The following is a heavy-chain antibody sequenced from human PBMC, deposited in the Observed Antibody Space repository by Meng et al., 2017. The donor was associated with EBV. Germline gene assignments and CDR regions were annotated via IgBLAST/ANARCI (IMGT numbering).Heavy chain of an antibody. CDR1: GYTFTGYY. V-gene: IGHV1-2*06. CDR3: ARVGIAVAGTGDY. J-gene: IGHJ4*02. D-gene: IGHD6-19*01. CDR2: INPNSGGT. Sequence: QVPLGQSGAEVKKPGASVKVSCKASGYTFTGYYMHWVRQAPGQGLEWMGRINPNSGGTNYAQRFQGRVTMTRDTSISTAYMELSRLRSDDTAVYYCARVGIAVAGTGDYWGQGTLVTVSS.